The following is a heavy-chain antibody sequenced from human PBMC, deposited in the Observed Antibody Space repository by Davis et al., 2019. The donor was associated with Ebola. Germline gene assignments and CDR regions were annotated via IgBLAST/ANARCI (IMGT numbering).Heavy chain of an antibody. V-gene: IGHV4-39*01. J-gene: IGHJ4*02. CDR1: GASISDTSYH. CDR3: ARREAYYFDTSGSYGVRYYFDY. CDR2: VYYSGST. Sequence: PSETLSLTCTVSGASISDTSYHWAWIRQPPGKGLAWIGSVYYSGSTDYNPSLKSRVTISVDTSKNQFSLKVTSVTAADAAVYYCARREAYYFDTSGSYGVRYYFDYWGQGTLVAVSS. D-gene: IGHD3-22*01.